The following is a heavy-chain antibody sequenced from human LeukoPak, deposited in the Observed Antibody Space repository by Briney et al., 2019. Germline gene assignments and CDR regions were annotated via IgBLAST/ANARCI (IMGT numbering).Heavy chain of an antibody. V-gene: IGHV4-59*08. D-gene: IGHD6-6*01. Sequence: SETLSLTCTVSGGSISSYYGSWIRQPPGKGLEWIGYIYYSGSTNYNPSLKSRVTISVDTSKNQFSLKLSSVTAADTAVYYCAAGASYSSSPTFDYWGQGTLVTVSS. J-gene: IGHJ4*02. CDR1: GGSISSYY. CDR3: AAGASYSSSPTFDY. CDR2: IYYSGST.